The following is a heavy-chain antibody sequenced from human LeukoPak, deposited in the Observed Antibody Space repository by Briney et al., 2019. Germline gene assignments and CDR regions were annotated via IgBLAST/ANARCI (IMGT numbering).Heavy chain of an antibody. CDR1: GGSISSYY. CDR3: ASSSSSHFDY. D-gene: IGHD6-6*01. Sequence: PSETLSLTCTVSGGSISSYYWSWIRQPAGKGLEWIGRIYTSGSTNYNPSLMSRVTTSVDTSKNQFSLKLSSVTAADTAVYYCASSSSSHFDYWGQGTLVTVSS. CDR2: IYTSGST. V-gene: IGHV4-4*07. J-gene: IGHJ4*02.